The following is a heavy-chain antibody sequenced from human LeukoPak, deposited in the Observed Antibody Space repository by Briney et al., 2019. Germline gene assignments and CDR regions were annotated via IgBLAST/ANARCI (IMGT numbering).Heavy chain of an antibody. D-gene: IGHD4-17*01. CDR3: ARTGENGDFFDY. Sequence: GGSLRLSCAASGFTVSSNYMSWVRQAPGKGLEWVSVIYSGGSTYYADSVKGRSTISRDNSKNTLYLQMNSLRAEDTAVYYCARTGENGDFFDYWGQGTLVTVSS. V-gene: IGHV3-66*02. CDR2: IYSGGST. J-gene: IGHJ4*02. CDR1: GFTVSSNY.